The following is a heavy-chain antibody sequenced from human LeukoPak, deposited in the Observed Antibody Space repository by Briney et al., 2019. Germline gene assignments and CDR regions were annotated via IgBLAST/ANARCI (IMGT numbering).Heavy chain of an antibody. CDR3: AREGVYFDSSGYPYYYYMDV. D-gene: IGHD3-22*01. J-gene: IGHJ6*03. Sequence: ASVKVSCKASGYTFTDYYMHWVRQAPGQGLEWMGWINPNSGGTNYAQKFQGRVTMTRDTSISTAYMELSRLRSDDTAVYYCAREGVYFDSSGYPYYYYMDVWGKGTTVTVSS. CDR2: INPNSGGT. V-gene: IGHV1-2*02. CDR1: GYTFTDYY.